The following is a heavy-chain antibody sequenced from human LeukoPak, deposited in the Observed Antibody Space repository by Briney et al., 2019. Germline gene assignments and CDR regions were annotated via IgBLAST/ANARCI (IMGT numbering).Heavy chain of an antibody. J-gene: IGHJ3*02. V-gene: IGHV3-30*02. CDR3: ARVRRALLWFGELFPDAFDI. CDR2: IRYDGSNK. Sequence: GGSLRLSCAASGFTFSSYGMHWVRQAPGKGLEWVAFIRYDGSNKYYADSVKGRFTISRDNSKNTLYLQMNSLRAEDTAVYYCARVRRALLWFGELFPDAFDIWGQGTMVTVSS. CDR1: GFTFSSYG. D-gene: IGHD3-10*01.